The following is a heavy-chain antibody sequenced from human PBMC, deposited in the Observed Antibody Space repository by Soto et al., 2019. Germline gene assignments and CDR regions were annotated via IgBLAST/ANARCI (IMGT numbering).Heavy chain of an antibody. CDR1: GFTFWTYA. D-gene: IGHD3-16*01. J-gene: IGHJ4*02. CDR3: AKDPRNSPQLRLGDSRPSYFDF. V-gene: IGHV3-23*01. CDR2: ISGSGNNI. Sequence: EVQLLESGGGLVQPGGSLRLSCAASGFTFWTYAMSWVRQDPGKGLEWVSGISGSGNNIDYADSVKGRFTISRDNSKNSLSLQINSLRAADTAVYFCAKDPRNSPQLRLGDSRPSYFDFWGQGTLVTVSS.